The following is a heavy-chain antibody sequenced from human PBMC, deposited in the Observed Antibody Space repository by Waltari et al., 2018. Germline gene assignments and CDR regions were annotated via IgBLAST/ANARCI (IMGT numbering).Heavy chain of an antibody. CDR2: ISWNSGSI. CDR1: GFTFDDYA. Sequence: EVQLVESGGGLVQPGRSLRLSCAASGFTFDDYAMHWVRQAPGKGLEWVSGISWNSGSIGYADSGKGRFTISRDNAKNSLYLQMNSLRAEDTALYYCAKDIEAARAFIDYWGQGTLVTVSS. CDR3: AKDIEAARAFIDY. D-gene: IGHD6-6*01. V-gene: IGHV3-9*01. J-gene: IGHJ4*02.